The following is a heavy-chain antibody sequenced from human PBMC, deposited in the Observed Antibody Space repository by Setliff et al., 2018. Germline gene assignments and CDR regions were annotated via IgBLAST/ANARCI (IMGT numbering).Heavy chain of an antibody. V-gene: IGHV1-2*02. D-gene: IGHD3-22*01. CDR3: ARDRGDYYDSSGFNDAFDI. J-gene: IGHJ3*02. Sequence: GASVKVSCKSSGFTFTDYGITWVRQVPGQGLEWVGWINPNSGGTNYAQKFQGRVTMTRDTSISTAYMELSRLRSDDTAVYYCARDRGDYYDSSGFNDAFDIWGQGTMVTVSS. CDR1: GFTFTDYG. CDR2: INPNSGGT.